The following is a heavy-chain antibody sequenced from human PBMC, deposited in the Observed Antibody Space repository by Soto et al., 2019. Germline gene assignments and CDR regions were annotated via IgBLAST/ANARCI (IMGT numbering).Heavy chain of an antibody. J-gene: IGHJ6*02. CDR2: ISSSSYI. V-gene: IGHV3-21*01. CDR3: ARDIYSGYDYGYYYYGMDV. D-gene: IGHD5-12*01. Sequence: GGSLRLSCAASGFTFSSYSMNWVRQAPGKGLEWVSSISSSSYIYYADSVKGRFTISRDNAKNSLYLQMNSLGAEDTAVYYCARDIYSGYDYGYYYYGMDVWGQGTTVTVSS. CDR1: GFTFSSYS.